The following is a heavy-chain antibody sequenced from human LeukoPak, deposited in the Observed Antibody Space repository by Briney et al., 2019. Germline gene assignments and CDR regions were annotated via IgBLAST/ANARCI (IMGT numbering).Heavy chain of an antibody. CDR2: IASNVGTK. Sequence: GGSLRLSCPAPGFPFSPYTMRGARQAPGKGLENVSGIASNVGTKYYADSVKGRFTISRDNFKNTVYLQMDSLRTEDMAVYYCAREYCTTNSCYIWGLGYWGQGTLVTVSS. D-gene: IGHD2-2*02. V-gene: IGHV3-64*02. CDR3: AREYCTTNSCYIWGLGY. CDR1: GFPFSPYT. J-gene: IGHJ4*02.